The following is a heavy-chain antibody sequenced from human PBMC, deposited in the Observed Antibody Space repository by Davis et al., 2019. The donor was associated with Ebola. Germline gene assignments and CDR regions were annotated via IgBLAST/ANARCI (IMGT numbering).Heavy chain of an antibody. Sequence: SEPLSLTCTVSGDPVSSGSYYWTWIPQPPARGLEWIGYIYYSRSTNYHLSPKSRVTISVDTSKSQFSLKLNSVTTADTAVYYCARHTPAYGRLDYWGQGTPVTVSP. CDR2: IYYSRST. CDR3: ARHTPAYGRLDY. CDR1: GDPVSSGSYY. V-gene: IGHV4-61*01. D-gene: IGHD1-26*01. J-gene: IGHJ4*02.